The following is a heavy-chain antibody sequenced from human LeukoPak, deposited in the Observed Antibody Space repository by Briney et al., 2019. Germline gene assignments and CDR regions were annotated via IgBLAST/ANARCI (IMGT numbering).Heavy chain of an antibody. J-gene: IGHJ4*02. CDR2: IYHSGST. V-gene: IGHV4-4*02. D-gene: IGHD3-10*01. CDR3: ARGWRTMVRGVIGLGFDY. Sequence: SETLSLTCAVSGVSISSSNWWSWVRQPPGKGLEWIGEIYHSGSTNYNPSLKSRVTISVDKSKNQFSLKLSSVTAADTAVYYCARGWRTMVRGVIGLGFDYWGQGTLVTVSS. CDR1: GVSISSSNW.